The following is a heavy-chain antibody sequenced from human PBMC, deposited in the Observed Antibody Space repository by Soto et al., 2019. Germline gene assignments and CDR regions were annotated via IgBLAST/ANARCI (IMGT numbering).Heavy chain of an antibody. Sequence: QITLKESGPTLVKPTQTLTLTCTFSGVSLSTSGVGVGLISHPPGKALEWLALIYWDADKRYSPSLKSRLTITKVSYKTQLVLTMTNIDPVDTATYYCAHDMPMNYGMDVWGQGTTVTVSS. V-gene: IGHV2-5*02. CDR3: AHDMPMNYGMDV. J-gene: IGHJ6*02. D-gene: IGHD3-22*01. CDR2: IYWDADK. CDR1: GVSLSTSGVG.